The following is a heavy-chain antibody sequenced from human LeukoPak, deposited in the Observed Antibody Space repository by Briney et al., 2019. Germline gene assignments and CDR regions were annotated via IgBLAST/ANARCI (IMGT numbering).Heavy chain of an antibody. CDR1: GLTVSSDY. CDR2: IYSGGST. CDR3: ARNWFDP. V-gene: IGHV3-53*05. J-gene: IGHJ5*02. Sequence: GGSLRLSCAASGLTVSSDYMSWVRQAPGKGLEWVSVIYSGGSTYYADFVKGRFTISRDKSKNTVYLQMNSLRFEDTAMYYCARNWFDPWGQGTLVTVSS.